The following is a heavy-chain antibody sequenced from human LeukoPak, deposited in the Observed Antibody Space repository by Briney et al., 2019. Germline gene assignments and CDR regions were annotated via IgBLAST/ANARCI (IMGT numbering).Heavy chain of an antibody. CDR3: ARTSRSGGSPPLDAFDI. Sequence: SETLSLTCTVSGDSISSSYYYWGWIRQPPGKGLEWIGYIYDSGSTNYNPSLKSRVTISVDTSKNQFSLKLSSVTAADTAVYYCARTSRSGGSPPLDAFDIWGQGTMVTVSS. V-gene: IGHV4-61*05. CDR1: GDSISSSYYY. CDR2: IYDSGST. J-gene: IGHJ3*02. D-gene: IGHD1-26*01.